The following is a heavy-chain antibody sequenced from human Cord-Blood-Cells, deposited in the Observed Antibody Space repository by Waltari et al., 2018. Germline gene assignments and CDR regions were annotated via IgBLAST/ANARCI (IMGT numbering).Heavy chain of an antibody. V-gene: IGHV1-2*02. CDR1: GYTFTGYY. CDR2: INPNSGGT. CDR3: AREAARSSLNYDAFDI. D-gene: IGHD6-6*01. J-gene: IGHJ3*02. Sequence: QVQLVQSGAEVKKPGASVKVSCKASGYTFTGYYMHWVRQAPGQGLEWMGWINPNSGGTNYAQKFQGRVTMTRDTSISTAYMELSRLRSDDTAVYYWAREAARSSLNYDAFDIWGQGTMVTVSS.